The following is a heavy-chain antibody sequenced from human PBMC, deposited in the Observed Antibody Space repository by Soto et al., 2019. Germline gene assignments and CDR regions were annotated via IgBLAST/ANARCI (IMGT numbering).Heavy chain of an antibody. Sequence: SVKVSCKASGGTFSSYAISWVRQAPGQGLEWMGGIIPIFGTANYAQKFQGRVTITADESTSTAYMELSSLRSEDTAVYYCARPQARIAAAGTGYYYYGMDVWGQGTTVTVSS. CDR1: GGTFSSYA. V-gene: IGHV1-69*13. D-gene: IGHD6-13*01. J-gene: IGHJ6*02. CDR2: IIPIFGTA. CDR3: ARPQARIAAAGTGYYYYGMDV.